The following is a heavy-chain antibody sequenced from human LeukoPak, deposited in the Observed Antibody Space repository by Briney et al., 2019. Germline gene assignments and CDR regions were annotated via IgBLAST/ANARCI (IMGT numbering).Heavy chain of an antibody. CDR3: ARRGSGYSSSWYVEDFQH. CDR2: ISSTGTYI. V-gene: IGHV3-21*01. CDR1: GFTFSSSTFGSYT. D-gene: IGHD6-13*01. J-gene: IGHJ1*01. Sequence: GGSLRLSCATSGFTFSSSTFGSYTMNWVRQAPGKGLEWVSSISSTGTYIYYTDSVKGRFTISRDNAKNSLYLQMNSLRAEDTAVYYCARRGSGYSSSWYVEDFQHWGQGTLVTVSS.